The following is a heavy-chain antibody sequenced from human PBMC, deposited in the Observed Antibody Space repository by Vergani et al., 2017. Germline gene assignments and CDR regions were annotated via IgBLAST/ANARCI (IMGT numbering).Heavy chain of an antibody. D-gene: IGHD6-19*01. V-gene: IGHV3-23*04. J-gene: IGHJ3*02. Sequence: EVQLVESGGGLVKPGGSLRLSCAASGFTFSSYAMHWVRQAPGKGLEWVSTLSASDRRTHYADSVKGRFTISRDNSKNTLFLHMNSLRPEDTAVYYCAKVGRSEVAGTFGAFDIWGQGTMVTVSS. CDR3: AKVGRSEVAGTFGAFDI. CDR1: GFTFSSYA. CDR2: LSASDRRT.